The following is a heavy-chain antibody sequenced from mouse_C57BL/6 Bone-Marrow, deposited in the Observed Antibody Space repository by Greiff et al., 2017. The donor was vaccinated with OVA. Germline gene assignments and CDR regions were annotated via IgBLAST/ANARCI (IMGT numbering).Heavy chain of an antibody. J-gene: IGHJ3*01. Sequence: QVQLQQPGAELVKPGASVKVSCKATGYTFTGYWIEWVKQRPGHGLEWIGEILPGSGSTNYNEKFKGKATFTADTSSNTAYMQLSSLTTEDSAIYYCARYEDYYVRVWFAYWGQGTLVTVSA. V-gene: IGHV1-9*01. CDR2: ILPGSGST. CDR3: ARYEDYYVRVWFAY. CDR1: GYTFTGYW. D-gene: IGHD1-1*01.